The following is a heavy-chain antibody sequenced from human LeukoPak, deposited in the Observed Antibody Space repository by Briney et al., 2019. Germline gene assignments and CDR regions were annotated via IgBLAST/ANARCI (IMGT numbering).Heavy chain of an antibody. Sequence: GGSLRLSCTVSRFTLGSYAMHWVRQAPGKGLEWMAVTSFDGSNKYYADSVKGRFTISRDNSRNTLYLQMNSLRTEDTAVCYCARERDLWFGEIPYYYGMDVWGQGTMVTVSS. D-gene: IGHD3-10*01. J-gene: IGHJ6*02. CDR2: TSFDGSNK. V-gene: IGHV3-30*03. CDR1: RFTLGSYA. CDR3: ARERDLWFGEIPYYYGMDV.